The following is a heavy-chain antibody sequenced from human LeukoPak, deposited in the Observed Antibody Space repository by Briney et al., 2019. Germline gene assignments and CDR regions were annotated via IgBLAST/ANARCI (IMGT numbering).Heavy chain of an antibody. CDR2: IYRGGST. V-gene: IGHV3-66*01. J-gene: IGHJ4*02. CDR3: ARVRWGGLYYFDY. CDR1: GLNLSINY. Sequence: GGSLRLSCAASGLNLSINYMNWVRQAPGKGLEWVSVIYRGGSTYYADSLKGRFTVSRDLSKNVLYLQMNSLRAEDTAVYYCARVRWGGLYYFDYWGQGTLVTVSS. D-gene: IGHD3-16*01.